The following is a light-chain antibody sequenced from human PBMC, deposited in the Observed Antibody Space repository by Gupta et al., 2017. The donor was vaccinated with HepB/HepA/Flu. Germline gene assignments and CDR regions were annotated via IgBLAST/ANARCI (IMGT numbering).Light chain of an antibody. J-gene: IGKJ2*01. V-gene: IGKV1-9*01. CDR1: QGISSY. Sequence: DIQLTQSPSLLSASVVDRVTITCRASQGISSYLAWYQQKPGKAPKLLIYAASTLQSGVPSRFSGSGSGTEFTLTISSLQPEDFATYYCQQLNSYPPYTFGQGTKLEIK. CDR3: QQLNSYPPYT. CDR2: AAS.